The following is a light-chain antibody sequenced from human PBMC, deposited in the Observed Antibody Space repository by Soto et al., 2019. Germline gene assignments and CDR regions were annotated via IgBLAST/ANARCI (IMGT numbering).Light chain of an antibody. CDR1: QSVSSSY. V-gene: IGKV3-20*01. CDR2: GAS. Sequence: ILLTQSPGTPSLSPGERSTLSCRASQSVSSSYLAWYQQKPGQAPRLLIYGASSRATGIPDRFSGSGSGTDFTLTISRLEPEDFAVYYCQQYGSSPPLSFGGGTKVDI. CDR3: QQYGSSPPLS. J-gene: IGKJ4*01.